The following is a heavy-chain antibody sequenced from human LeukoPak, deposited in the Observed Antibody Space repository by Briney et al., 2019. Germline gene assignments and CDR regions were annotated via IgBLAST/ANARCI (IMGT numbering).Heavy chain of an antibody. CDR1: GFTLSNAW. J-gene: IGHJ4*02. CDR2: ISTSSSYI. Sequence: GGSLRLSCAASGFTLSNAWMNWVRQAPEKGLEWVSSISTSSSYIYYADSVKGRFTISRNNAKNSLYLQMNSLRAEDTAVYYCARDLEPYCSGGSCSRLGYWGQGTLVTVSS. CDR3: ARDLEPYCSGGSCSRLGY. D-gene: IGHD2-15*01. V-gene: IGHV3-21*01.